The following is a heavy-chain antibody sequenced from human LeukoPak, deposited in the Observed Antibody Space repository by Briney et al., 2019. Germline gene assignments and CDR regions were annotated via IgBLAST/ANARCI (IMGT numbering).Heavy chain of an antibody. V-gene: IGHV3-30*04. J-gene: IGHJ4*02. CDR3: GYGSESLDY. D-gene: IGHD3-10*01. Sequence: PGGSLRLSCAASGFTFTSYAMHWVRQAPGKGLEWVAAISYDRSNKYYADSVKGRFTISRDNSKNTLHLQMSSLRAEDRAVYYCGYGSESLDYWGQGTLVTVSS. CDR2: ISYDRSNK. CDR1: GFTFTSYA.